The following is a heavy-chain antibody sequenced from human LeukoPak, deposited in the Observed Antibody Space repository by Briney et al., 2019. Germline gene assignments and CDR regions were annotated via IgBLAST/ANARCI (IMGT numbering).Heavy chain of an antibody. Sequence: PGGSLRLSCVASGLTFGIYAMSWVRQAPGRGLEWVSAVSDGGGSTWYADSVKGRFTISRDNSKNTLYLQMNSLRAEDTAFYYCAKRGDVWSGLFYFEYWGQGTRVTVSS. CDR2: VSDGGGST. D-gene: IGHD3-3*01. J-gene: IGHJ4*02. CDR3: AKRGDVWSGLFYFEY. CDR1: GLTFGIYA. V-gene: IGHV3-23*01.